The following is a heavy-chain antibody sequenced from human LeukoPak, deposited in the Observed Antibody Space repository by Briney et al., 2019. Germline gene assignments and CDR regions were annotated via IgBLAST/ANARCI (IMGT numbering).Heavy chain of an antibody. CDR3: AGLVGRYSSGLYYYYFDY. D-gene: IGHD3-22*01. J-gene: IGHJ4*02. V-gene: IGHV4-4*02. CDR1: GDSINSLDL. Sequence: SETLSLTCTVSGDSINSLDLWSWVRQPPGKGLERIGEKYLSGTTHSNPSVKSRVTISIDKSKNQFFLNLSSVTAADTAVYYCAGLVGRYSSGLYYYYFDYWGQGTLVTVSS. CDR2: KYLSGTT.